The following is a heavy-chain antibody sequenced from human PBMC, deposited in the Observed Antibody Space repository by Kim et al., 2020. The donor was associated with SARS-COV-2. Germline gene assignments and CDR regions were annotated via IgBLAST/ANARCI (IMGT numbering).Heavy chain of an antibody. V-gene: IGHV3-30*18. CDR2: ISYDGSNK. D-gene: IGHD3-16*02. J-gene: IGHJ3*01. CDR3: AKVHARIMITFGGVIVIPTASHGQSETHATARHAGDRRVPCYDFD. Sequence: GGSLRLSCAASGFTFSSYGMHWVRQAPGKGLEWVAVISYDGSNKYYADSVKGRFTISRDNSKNTLYLQMNSLRAEDTAVYYCAKVHARIMITFGGVIVIPTASHGQSETHATARHAGDRRVPCYDFD. CDR1: GFTFSSYG.